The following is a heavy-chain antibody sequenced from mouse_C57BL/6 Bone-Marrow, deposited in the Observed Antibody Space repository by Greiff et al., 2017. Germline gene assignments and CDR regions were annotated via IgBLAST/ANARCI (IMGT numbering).Heavy chain of an antibody. J-gene: IGHJ2*01. Sequence: EVKLVESGEGLVKPGGSLKLSCAASGFTFSSYAMSWVRQTPEKRLEGVAYISSGGDYIYYADTVKGRFTISRDNARNTLYLQMSSLKSEDTAMYYCTREDYYGSPYFWGKGTTLTVSS. D-gene: IGHD1-1*01. V-gene: IGHV5-9-1*02. CDR1: GFTFSSYA. CDR2: ISSGGDYI. CDR3: TREDYYGSPYF.